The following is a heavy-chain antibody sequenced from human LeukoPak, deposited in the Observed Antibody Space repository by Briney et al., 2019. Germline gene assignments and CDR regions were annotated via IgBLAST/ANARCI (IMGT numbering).Heavy chain of an antibody. J-gene: IGHJ4*02. V-gene: IGHV4-34*01. CDR2: INHSGST. D-gene: IGHD1-7*01. CDR1: GGSFSGYY. CDR3: ASLANWNYVY. Sequence: SETLSLTCAVYGGSFSGYYWSWIRQPPGKGLEWIGEINHSGSTNYNPSFKSRVTISVDTSKNQFSLKLSSVTAADTAVYYCASLANWNYVYWGQGTPVTVSS.